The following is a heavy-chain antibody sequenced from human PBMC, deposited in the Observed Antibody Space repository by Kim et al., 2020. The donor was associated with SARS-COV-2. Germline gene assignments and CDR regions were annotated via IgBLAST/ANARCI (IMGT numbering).Heavy chain of an antibody. J-gene: IGHJ6*02. CDR3: AKAARPNEDYYYGMDV. Sequence: SVKVSCKASGGTFSSYAISWVRQAPGQGLEWMGRIIPILGIANYAQKFQGRVTITADKSTSTAYMELSSLRSEDTAVYYCAKAARPNEDYYYGMDVWGQ. D-gene: IGHD6-6*01. V-gene: IGHV1-69*04. CDR1: GGTFSSYA. CDR2: IIPILGIA.